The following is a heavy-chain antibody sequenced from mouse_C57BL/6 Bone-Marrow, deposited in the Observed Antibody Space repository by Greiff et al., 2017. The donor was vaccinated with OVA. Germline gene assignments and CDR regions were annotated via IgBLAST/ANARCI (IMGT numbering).Heavy chain of an antibody. CDR2: ISSGGDYI. Sequence: EVQLVESGEGLVKPGGSLKLSCAASGFTFSSYAMSWVRQTPEKRLEWVAYISSGGDYIYYADTVKGRFTISRDNARNTLYLQMSSLKSEDTAMYYCTRDSSSLYYFDYWGQGTTLTVSS. D-gene: IGHD1-1*01. CDR3: TRDSSSLYYFDY. J-gene: IGHJ2*01. V-gene: IGHV5-9-1*02. CDR1: GFTFSSYA.